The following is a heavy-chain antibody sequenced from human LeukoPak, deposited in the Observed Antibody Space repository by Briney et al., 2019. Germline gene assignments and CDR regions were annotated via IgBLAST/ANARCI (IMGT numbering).Heavy chain of an antibody. J-gene: IGHJ5*02. D-gene: IGHD3-22*01. CDR2: INPNSGGT. V-gene: IGHV1-2*02. CDR1: GYTFTGYY. Sequence: GASVKVSCKASGYTFTGYYMHWVRQAPGQGLEWMGWINPNSGGTKYAQKFQGRVTMTRDTSISTAYMELSRLRSDDTAVYYCARDRSYYDGSGYKNWFVPWGQGTLVTVSS. CDR3: ARDRSYYDGSGYKNWFVP.